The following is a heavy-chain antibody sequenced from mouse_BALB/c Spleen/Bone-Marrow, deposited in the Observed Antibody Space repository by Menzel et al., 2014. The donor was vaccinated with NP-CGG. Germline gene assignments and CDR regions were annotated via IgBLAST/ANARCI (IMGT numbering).Heavy chain of an antibody. CDR3: TRARPGGFAY. Sequence: VQLQESGAELVKPGASVKLSCKASGYTFTNYYMYWVKQRPGQGLEWIGEINPSNGGPNFNEKFKSKATLTVDKSSSTAYMQRSSLTSEDSAVYYCTRARPGGFAYWGQGTLVTVSA. CDR2: INPSNGGP. J-gene: IGHJ3*01. V-gene: IGHV1S81*02. D-gene: IGHD4-1*01. CDR1: GYTFTNYY.